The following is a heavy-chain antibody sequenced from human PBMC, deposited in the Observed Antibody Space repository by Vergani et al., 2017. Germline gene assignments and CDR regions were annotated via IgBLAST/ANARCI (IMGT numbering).Heavy chain of an antibody. CDR1: GYTFTSYG. J-gene: IGHJ2*01. CDR3: ARVSTTVVTPSGPLPWYFDL. Sequence: QVQLVQSGAEVKKPGASVKVSCKASGYTFTSYGISWVRQAPGQGLEWMGWISAYNGNTNYAQKLQGRVTMTTDTSTITAYMELRSLRSDDTAVYYCARVSTTVVTPSGPLPWYFDLWGRGTLVTVSS. D-gene: IGHD4-23*01. CDR2: ISAYNGNT. V-gene: IGHV1-18*04.